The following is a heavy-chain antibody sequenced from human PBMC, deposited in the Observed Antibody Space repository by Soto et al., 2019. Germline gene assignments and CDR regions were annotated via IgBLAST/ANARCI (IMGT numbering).Heavy chain of an antibody. V-gene: IGHV5-51*01. CDR3: ARERHCSSTSCKWKGYYYYYGMDV. D-gene: IGHD2-2*01. J-gene: IGHJ6*02. Sequence: GESLKISCKGSGYSFTSYWIGWVRQMPGKGLEWMGIIYPGDSDTRYSPSFQGQVTISADKSISTAYLQRSSLKASDTAMYYCARERHCSSTSCKWKGYYYYYGMDVWGQGTTVTVSS. CDR1: GYSFTSYW. CDR2: IYPGDSDT.